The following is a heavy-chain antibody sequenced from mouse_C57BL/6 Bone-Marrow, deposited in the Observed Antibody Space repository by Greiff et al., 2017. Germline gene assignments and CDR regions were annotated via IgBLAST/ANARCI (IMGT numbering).Heavy chain of an antibody. V-gene: IGHV5S21*01. Sequence: EVQLVESGEGLVKPGGSLKLSCAASGFTFSSYAMSWVRQTPEKRLEWVAYISSGGDYIYYADTVKGRFTISRDNARNTLYLQMSSLKSEDTAMYYCARADYYGSRAWFAYWGQGTLVTVSA. CDR3: ARADYYGSRAWFAY. CDR1: GFTFSSYA. D-gene: IGHD1-1*01. J-gene: IGHJ3*01. CDR2: ISSGGDYI.